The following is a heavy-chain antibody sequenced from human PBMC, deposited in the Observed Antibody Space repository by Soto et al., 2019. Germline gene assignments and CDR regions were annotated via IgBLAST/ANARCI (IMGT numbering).Heavy chain of an antibody. D-gene: IGHD2-15*01. Sequence: ASVKVSCKASGYTFTSYYMHWVRQAPGQGLGWMGIINPSGGSTSYAQKFQGRVTMTRDTSTSTVYMELSSLRSEDTAVYYCARDLERVVAATLYYYYGMDVWGQGTTVTVSS. V-gene: IGHV1-46*01. CDR1: GYTFTSYY. CDR3: ARDLERVVAATLYYYYGMDV. J-gene: IGHJ6*02. CDR2: INPSGGST.